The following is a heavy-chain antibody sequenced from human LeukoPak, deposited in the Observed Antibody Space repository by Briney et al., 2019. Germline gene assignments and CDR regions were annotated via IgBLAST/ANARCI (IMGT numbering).Heavy chain of an antibody. CDR1: GGSISSSSYY. Sequence: PSETLSLTCTVSGGSISSSSYYWGWIRQPPGKGLEWIGSIYYSGSTYYDPSLKSRVTISVDTSKNQFSLKLSSVTAADTAVYYCARHRGSMIRGVISWFDPWGQGTLVTVSS. V-gene: IGHV4-39*01. CDR3: ARHRGSMIRGVISWFDP. CDR2: IYYSGST. J-gene: IGHJ5*02. D-gene: IGHD3-10*01.